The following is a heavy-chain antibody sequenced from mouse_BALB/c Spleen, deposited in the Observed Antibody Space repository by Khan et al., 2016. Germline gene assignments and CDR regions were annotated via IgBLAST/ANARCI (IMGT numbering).Heavy chain of an antibody. CDR1: GYSITSDYA. CDR3: ARFWPGAMDY. J-gene: IGHJ4*01. V-gene: IGHV3-2*02. CDR2: ISYSGST. Sequence: EVQLQESGPGLVKPSQSLSLTCTVTGYSITSDYAWNWIRQFPGNKLEWMGYISYSGSTSYNPSLKSRISITRDTSKNQFFLQLNSVTTEDTATYYCARFWPGAMDYWAQGTSVTVSS.